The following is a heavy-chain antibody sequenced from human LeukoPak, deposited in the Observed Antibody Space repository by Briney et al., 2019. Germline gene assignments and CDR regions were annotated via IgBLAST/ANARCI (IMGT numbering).Heavy chain of an antibody. J-gene: IGHJ4*02. V-gene: IGHV4-59*12. Sequence: SETLSLTCTVSGGSISSYYWSWIRQPPGKGLEWIGYIYYSGSTNYNPSLKSRVTMSVDTSKNQFSLKLSSVTAADTAVYYCARDKYYYGSGSLLFDYWGQGTLVTVSS. CDR2: IYYSGST. CDR1: GGSISSYY. D-gene: IGHD3-10*01. CDR3: ARDKYYYGSGSLLFDY.